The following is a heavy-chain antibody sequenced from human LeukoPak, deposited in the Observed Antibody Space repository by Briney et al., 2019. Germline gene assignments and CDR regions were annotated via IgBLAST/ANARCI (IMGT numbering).Heavy chain of an antibody. J-gene: IGHJ4*02. D-gene: IGHD3-10*01. V-gene: IGHV3-9*01. CDR1: GFTFDDYA. Sequence: GRSLRLSCAASGFTFDDYAMHWVRQAPGKGLEWVSGISWNSGSIGYADSVKGRFTISRDNAKNSLYLQMNSLRAEDTALYYCAKDRGGFGELFDYWGQGTLVTVSS. CDR3: AKDRGGFGELFDY. CDR2: ISWNSGSI.